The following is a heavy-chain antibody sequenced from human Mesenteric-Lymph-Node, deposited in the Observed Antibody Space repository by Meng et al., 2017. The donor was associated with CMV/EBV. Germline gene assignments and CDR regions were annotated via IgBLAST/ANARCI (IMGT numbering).Heavy chain of an antibody. CDR3: ARGGLDYSIFGITVRDTRTSGTLDY. D-gene: IGHD3-3*01. V-gene: IGHV3-30*14. CDR2: ISSDGNNK. CDR1: GFTFSRYA. Sequence: GGSLRLSCAASGFTFSRYAMHWVRQAPGKGLEWVALISSDGNNKYYADSVKGRFTISRDNSKNTLYLQMNSLRAEDTAVYYCARGGLDYSIFGITVRDTRTSGTLDYWGQGTLVTVSS. J-gene: IGHJ4*02.